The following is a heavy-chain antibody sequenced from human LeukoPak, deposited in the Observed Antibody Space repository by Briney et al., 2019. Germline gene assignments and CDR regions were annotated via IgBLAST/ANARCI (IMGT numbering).Heavy chain of an antibody. V-gene: IGHV1-18*04. D-gene: IGHD1-26*01. CDR1: GYTFTSYG. CDR3: ARDVGGRETTWPLGYNWFDP. CDR2: ISAYNGNT. Sequence: ASVKVSCKASGYTFTSYGISWVRQAPGQGLEWMGWISAYNGNTNYAQKLQGRVTMTTDTSKSTAYMELRSLRSDDTAVYYCARDVGGRETTWPLGYNWFDPWGQGTLVSVSS. J-gene: IGHJ5*02.